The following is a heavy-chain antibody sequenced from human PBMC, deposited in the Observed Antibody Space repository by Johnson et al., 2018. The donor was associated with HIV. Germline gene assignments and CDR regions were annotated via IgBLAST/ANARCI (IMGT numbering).Heavy chain of an antibody. CDR2: INWNSGSI. CDR3: ASSWGNAFDI. D-gene: IGHD7-27*01. Sequence: VQLVESGGGLVKPGGSLRLSCAASRFTFSDYYMSWVRQGPGQGLEWVAGINWNSGSIGYAASVKGRFTISRDNAKNSLYLQMNSLRAEDTALYYCASSWGNAFDIWGQGTMVTVSS. CDR1: RFTFSDYY. V-gene: IGHV3-20*04. J-gene: IGHJ3*02.